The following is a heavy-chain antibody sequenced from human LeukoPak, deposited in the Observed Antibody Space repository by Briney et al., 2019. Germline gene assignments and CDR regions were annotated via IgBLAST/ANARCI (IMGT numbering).Heavy chain of an antibody. V-gene: IGHV4-34*01. D-gene: IGHD6-19*01. J-gene: IGHJ6*03. CDR1: GGSFSGYY. Sequence: PSETLSLTCAVYGGSFSGYYWSWIRQPPGKGLEWIGEINHSGSTNYNPSLKSRVTISVDTSKNQFSLKLSSVTAADTAVYYCARGAVDGYYYYMDVWGKGTTVTVSS. CDR3: ARGAVDGYYYYMDV. CDR2: INHSGST.